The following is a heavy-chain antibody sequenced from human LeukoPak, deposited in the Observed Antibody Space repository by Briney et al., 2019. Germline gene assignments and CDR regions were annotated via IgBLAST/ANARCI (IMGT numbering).Heavy chain of an antibody. CDR3: ARGRELLSYYYYGMDV. V-gene: IGHV1-8*01. J-gene: IGHJ6*02. CDR2: MNPNSGNT. Sequence: GASVKVSCKASGYTFTSYDINWVRQATGQGLEWMGWMNPNSGNTGYAQKFQGRVTMTRNTSISTAYMELSSLRSEDTAVYYCARGRELLSYYYYGMDVWGQGITVTVSS. D-gene: IGHD1-26*01. CDR1: GYTFTSYD.